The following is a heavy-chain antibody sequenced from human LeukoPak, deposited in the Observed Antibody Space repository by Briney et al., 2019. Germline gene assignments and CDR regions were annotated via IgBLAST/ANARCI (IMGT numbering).Heavy chain of an antibody. CDR1: GGTFSSYA. Sequence: ASVKVSCKASGGTFSSYAISWVRQAPGQGLEWMGGIIPIFGTANYAQKFQGRVTITADESTSTAYMELSSLRSEDTAVYYRASSYDFWSGYFTLFYWGQGTLVTVSS. V-gene: IGHV1-69*01. D-gene: IGHD3-3*01. J-gene: IGHJ4*02. CDR3: ASSYDFWSGYFTLFY. CDR2: IIPIFGTA.